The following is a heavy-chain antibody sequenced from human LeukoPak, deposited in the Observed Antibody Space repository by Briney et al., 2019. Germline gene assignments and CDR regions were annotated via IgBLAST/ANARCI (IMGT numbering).Heavy chain of an antibody. CDR3: ARGRVSSSTWYSTYYYYFYMDV. V-gene: IGHV4-34*01. CDR2: INHSGST. J-gene: IGHJ6*03. D-gene: IGHD6-13*01. Sequence: SETLSLTCAVYGGSFSGYYWSWIRQPPGKGLEWIGEINHSGSTNYNPSLKSRVTISVDTSKNQFSLKLSSATAADTAVYFCARGRVSSSTWYSTYYYYFYMDVWGKGTTVTVSS. CDR1: GGSFSGYY.